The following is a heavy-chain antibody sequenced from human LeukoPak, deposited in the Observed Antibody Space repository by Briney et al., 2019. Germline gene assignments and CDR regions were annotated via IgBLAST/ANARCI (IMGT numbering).Heavy chain of an antibody. CDR1: GFSLSTSGVG. Sequence: SGPTLVNPTQTLTLTCTFSGFSLSTSGVGVGWIRQPPGKALEWLALIYWNDDRRYNPSLKSRLTITKDTPKNQVVLTLTNMDPVDTATYYCARAKGYSNPLDYWGQGTLVPVSS. CDR2: IYWNDDR. D-gene: IGHD5-12*01. V-gene: IGHV2-5*01. J-gene: IGHJ4*02. CDR3: ARAKGYSNPLDY.